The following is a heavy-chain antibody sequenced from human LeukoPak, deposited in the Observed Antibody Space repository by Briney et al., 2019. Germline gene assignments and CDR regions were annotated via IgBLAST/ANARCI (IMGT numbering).Heavy chain of an antibody. J-gene: IGHJ4*02. CDR3: SKNPLVTATQVYFDY. Sequence: GGSLRLSCAASGFTFTTYGMSWVRQAPGKGLEWVSAISGRGGSTYYADSVKGRFTISRDNSKNTLYLQMNSLRAEDTAVYYCSKNPLVTATQVYFDYWGQGTLVTVSS. CDR2: ISGRGGST. CDR1: GFTFTTYG. V-gene: IGHV3-23*01. D-gene: IGHD2-21*02.